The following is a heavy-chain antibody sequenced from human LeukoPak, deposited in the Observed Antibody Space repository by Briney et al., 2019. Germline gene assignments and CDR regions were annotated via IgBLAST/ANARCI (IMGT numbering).Heavy chain of an antibody. CDR3: ARDRTGGRVPSDY. CDR2: IKQDGSEK. CDR1: GFTFSSYW. Sequence: GGSLRLSCAASGFTFSSYWMSWVRQAPGKGLEWMANIKQDGSEKYYVDSVKGRFTISRDNAKNSLYLQMNSLRAEDTAVYYCARDRTGGRVPSDYWGQGTLVTVSS. V-gene: IGHV3-7*01. D-gene: IGHD3/OR15-3a*01. J-gene: IGHJ4*02.